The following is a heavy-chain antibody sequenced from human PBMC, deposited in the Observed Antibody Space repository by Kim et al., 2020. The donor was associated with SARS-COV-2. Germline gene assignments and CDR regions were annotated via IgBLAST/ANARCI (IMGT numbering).Heavy chain of an antibody. J-gene: IGHJ4*02. V-gene: IGHV1-46*01. CDR1: GYTFTSYY. CDR3: ARGGYDFWSGHRMYYFDY. D-gene: IGHD3-3*01. CDR2: INPSGGST. Sequence: ASVKVSCKASGYTFTSYYMHWVRQAPGQGLEWMGIINPSGGSTSYAQKFQGRVTMTRDTSTSTVYMELSSLRSEDTAVYYCARGGYDFWSGHRMYYFDYWGQGTLVTVSS.